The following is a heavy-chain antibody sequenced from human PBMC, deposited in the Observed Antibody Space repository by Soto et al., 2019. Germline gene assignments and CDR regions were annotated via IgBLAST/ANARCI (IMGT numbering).Heavy chain of an antibody. J-gene: IGHJ4*02. V-gene: IGHV3-48*01. Sequence: PGGSLRLSCAASGFTFSSYSMNWVRQAPGKGLEWVSYISSSSSTIYYADSVKGRFTISRDNAKNSLYLQMNSLRAEDTAVYYCARDNSMITFGGVIAPPFDYWGQVTLVTVSS. D-gene: IGHD3-16*02. CDR1: GFTFSSYS. CDR3: ARDNSMITFGGVIAPPFDY. CDR2: ISSSSSTI.